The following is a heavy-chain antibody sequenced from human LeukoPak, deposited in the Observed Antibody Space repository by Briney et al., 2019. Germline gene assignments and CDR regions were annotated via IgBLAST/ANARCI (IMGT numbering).Heavy chain of an antibody. CDR2: ISYDGSSK. CDR3: ARDLAVAGENPDY. D-gene: IGHD6-19*01. J-gene: IGHJ4*02. Sequence: GGSLRLSCAASGFTFSSYAMHWVRQAPGKGLEWVAVISYDGSSKYYADSVKGRFTISRDNSKNTLYLQMNSLRAEDTAVYYCARDLAVAGENPDYWGQGTLVTVSS. V-gene: IGHV3-30*04. CDR1: GFTFSSYA.